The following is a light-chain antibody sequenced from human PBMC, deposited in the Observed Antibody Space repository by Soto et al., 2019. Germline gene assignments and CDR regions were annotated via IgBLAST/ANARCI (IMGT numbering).Light chain of an antibody. CDR1: QSISIY. CDR2: AAS. CDR3: QQSYNAPYT. J-gene: IGKJ3*01. V-gene: IGKV1-39*01. Sequence: DIQMTQSPSSLSASVGDRVTITCRASQSISIYVNWVQQKPGKAPQLLIYAASSLRSGVPSRFSGSGSGTEFTLTISSLQPEDFATYFCQQSYNAPYTFGPGTKVDIK.